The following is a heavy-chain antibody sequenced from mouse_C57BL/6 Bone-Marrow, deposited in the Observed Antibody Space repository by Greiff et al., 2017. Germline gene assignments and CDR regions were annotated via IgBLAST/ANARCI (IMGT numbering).Heavy chain of an antibody. CDR1: GYTFTSYW. V-gene: IGHV1-69*01. Sequence: QVQLQQPGAELVMPGASVKLSCKASGYTFTSYWMHWVKQRPGQGLEWIGEIDPSDSYTNYNQKFKGESTLSVDKSSSTAYMQLSSLTSEDSAVYYWAREIPYYYGSSLFDYWGQGTTLTVSS. CDR3: AREIPYYYGSSLFDY. CDR2: IDPSDSYT. D-gene: IGHD1-1*01. J-gene: IGHJ2*01.